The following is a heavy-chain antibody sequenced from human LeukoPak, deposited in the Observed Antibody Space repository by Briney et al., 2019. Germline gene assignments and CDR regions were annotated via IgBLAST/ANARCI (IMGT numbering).Heavy chain of an antibody. CDR3: ARDSLQANWFDP. CDR1: GGSISSSSYY. CDR2: IYYSGST. V-gene: IGHV4-39*07. J-gene: IGHJ5*02. Sequence: PSETLSLTCTVSGGSISSSSYYWGWIRQPPGKGLEWIGSIYYSGSTYYNPSLKSRVTISVDTSKNQFSLKLSSVTAADTAVYYCARDSLQANWFDPWGQGTLVTVSS.